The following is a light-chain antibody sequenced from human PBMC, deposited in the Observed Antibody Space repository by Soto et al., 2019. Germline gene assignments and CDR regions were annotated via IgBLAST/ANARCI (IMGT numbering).Light chain of an antibody. J-gene: IGLJ2*01. Sequence: QSVLTQPASVSGSPGQSITISCTGTSSDVGGYNYVSWYQQNPGKAPKLMIYGVSNRPSGVSNRFSGSKSGNTASLTISGLQAEDEADYYCSSYTSSSTQVVFGGGTKLTVL. V-gene: IGLV2-14*01. CDR1: SSDVGGYNY. CDR2: GVS. CDR3: SSYTSSSTQVV.